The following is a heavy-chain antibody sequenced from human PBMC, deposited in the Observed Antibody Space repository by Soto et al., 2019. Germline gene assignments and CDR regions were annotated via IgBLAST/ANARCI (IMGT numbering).Heavy chain of an antibody. D-gene: IGHD3-3*01. CDR2: ISDDGIYK. J-gene: IGHJ5*02. CDR1: GFTFSSYA. Sequence: GGCLRLSCAASGFTFSSYARSWGRQAPGKGLEGVALISDDGIYKYYADSVKGRFTISRDNSRNTLYMQMKSLRVDDTAVYYCARDGLPDDFRSGGYWFDPSGQGTLVTVSS. CDR3: ARDGLPDDFRSGGYWFDP. V-gene: IGHV3-30-3*01.